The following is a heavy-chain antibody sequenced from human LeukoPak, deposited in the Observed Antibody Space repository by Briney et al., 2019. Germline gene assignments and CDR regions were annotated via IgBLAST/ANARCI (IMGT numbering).Heavy chain of an antibody. J-gene: IGHJ3*02. V-gene: IGHV4-59*01. D-gene: IGHD1-26*01. CDR2: IYYSGST. CDR3: ARDGGATNAFDI. Sequence: PSETLSLTCTVSSGSISSYYWSWIRQPPGKGLEWIGYIYYSGSTNYNPSLKSRVTISVDTSKNQFSLKLSSVTAADTAVYYCARDGGATNAFDIWGQGTMVTVSS. CDR1: SGSISSYY.